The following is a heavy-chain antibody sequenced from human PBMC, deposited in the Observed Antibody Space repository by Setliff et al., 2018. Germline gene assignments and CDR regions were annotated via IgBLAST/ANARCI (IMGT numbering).Heavy chain of an antibody. CDR3: VREYSGGGLT. CDR2: ISVYNGNT. J-gene: IGHJ3*01. D-gene: IGHD1-26*01. CDR1: GYTFTSYG. V-gene: IGHV1-18*01. Sequence: ASVKVSCKASGYTFTSYGSSWVRQAPGQGLEWMGRISVYNGNTNYGQKYQGRVAMTTDTSTNTVYMELRSLRSDDTAVYFCVREYSGGGLTWGQGTMVTVSS.